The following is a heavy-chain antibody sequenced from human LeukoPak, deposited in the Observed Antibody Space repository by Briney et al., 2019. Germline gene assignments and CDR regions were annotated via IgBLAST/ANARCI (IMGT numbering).Heavy chain of an antibody. CDR3: AKDLSYGMDV. D-gene: IGHD3-9*01. J-gene: IGHJ6*02. Sequence: GGSLRLSCAASGFTFSSYGMHWVRQAPGKGLEWVAVISYDGGNKYYADSVKGRFTISRDNSKNTLYLQMKSLRAEDTALYYCAKDLSYGMDVWGQGTTVTVSS. V-gene: IGHV3-30*18. CDR2: ISYDGGNK. CDR1: GFTFSSYG.